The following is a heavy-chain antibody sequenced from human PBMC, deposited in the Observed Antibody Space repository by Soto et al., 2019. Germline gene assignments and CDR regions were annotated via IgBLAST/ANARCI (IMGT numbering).Heavy chain of an antibody. CDR3: ARGPRGCSGGSCYHKYYYGMDV. CDR1: GGSFSGYY. J-gene: IGHJ6*02. Sequence: QVQLQQWGAGLLKPSETLSLTCAVYGGSFSGYYWSWIRQPPGKGLEWIGEINHSGSTNYNPSLKSRVTISVYKSKNQFSLKLSSVTAADTAVYYCARGPRGCSGGSCYHKYYYGMDVWGQGTTVTVSS. D-gene: IGHD2-15*01. CDR2: INHSGST. V-gene: IGHV4-34*01.